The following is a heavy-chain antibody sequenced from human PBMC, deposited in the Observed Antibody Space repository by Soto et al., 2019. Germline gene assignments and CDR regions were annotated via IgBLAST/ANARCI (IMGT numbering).Heavy chain of an antibody. D-gene: IGHD3-10*01. J-gene: IGHJ4*02. V-gene: IGHV1-69*13. CDR2: IVPIFGKA. CDR3: ARGRDGSNYYFDY. Sequence: ASVKVSCKASGGTFSDSVTSWVRQAPGQGLEWMGGIVPIFGKANLAEKFQDRVTITADESTSTAYMKLSSLRSEDTAVYYCARGRDGSNYYFDYWGQGALVTVSS. CDR1: GGTFSDSV.